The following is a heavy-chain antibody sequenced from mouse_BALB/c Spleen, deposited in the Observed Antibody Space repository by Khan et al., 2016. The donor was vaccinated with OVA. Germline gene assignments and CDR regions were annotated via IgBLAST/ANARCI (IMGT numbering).Heavy chain of an antibody. CDR3: ARDYCYGTGYVDV. V-gene: IGHV5-6-5*01. CDR2: ISSGGST. D-gene: IGHD1-1*01. J-gene: IGHJ1*01. CDR1: GFTFSSYA. Sequence: EVQLVESGGGLVKPGGSLKLSCAASGFTFSSYAMSWVRQTPEKRLEWVASISSGGSTYYPDSVKGRFTISRANARNILYLQMSSLRSEDTAMYYCARDYCYGTGYVDVWGAGTTVTVSS.